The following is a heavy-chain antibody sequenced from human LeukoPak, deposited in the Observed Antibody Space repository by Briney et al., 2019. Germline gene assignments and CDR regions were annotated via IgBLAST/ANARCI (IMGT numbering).Heavy chain of an antibody. V-gene: IGHV3-30-3*01. CDR3: ARGGYYYGSGSYSQVDY. D-gene: IGHD3-10*01. Sequence: SGRSLRLSCAASGFTFSSYAMHWVRQAPGKGLEWVAVISYDGSNKYYADSVKGRFTISRDNSKNTLYLQMNSLRAEDTAVYYCARGGYYYGSGSYSQVDYWGQGTLVTVSS. CDR2: ISYDGSNK. CDR1: GFTFSSYA. J-gene: IGHJ4*02.